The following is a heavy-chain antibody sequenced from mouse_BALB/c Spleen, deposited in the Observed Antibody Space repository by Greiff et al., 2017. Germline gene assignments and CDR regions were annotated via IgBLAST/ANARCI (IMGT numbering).Heavy chain of an antibody. CDR2: IYPGSGST. J-gene: IGHJ3*01. CDR1: GYNFTSYW. D-gene: IGHD4-1*01. CDR3: ARGGNWDGGFAY. V-gene: IGHV1-55*01. Sequence: QVQLQQPGAELVKPGTSVKLSCTASGYNFTSYWINWVKLRPGQGLEWIGDIYPGSGSTNYNEKFKSKATLTVDTSSSTAYMQLSSLASEDSALYYCARGGNWDGGFAYWGQGTLVTVSA.